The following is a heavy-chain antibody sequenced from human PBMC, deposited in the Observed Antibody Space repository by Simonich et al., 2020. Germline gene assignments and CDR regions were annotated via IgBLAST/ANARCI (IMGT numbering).Heavy chain of an antibody. CDR1: GYTFTGYS. D-gene: IGHD6-13*01. CDR2: NNPNRGGT. Sequence: QVQLVQSGAEVKKPGASVKVSCKASGYTFTGYSMHWVRQAPGQGLEWRGWNNPNRGGTNYAQKFQGRVTMTRDTSISTAYMELSRLRSDDTAVYYCARSHIAAAGTGYFQHWGQGTLVTVSS. CDR3: ARSHIAAAGTGYFQH. V-gene: IGHV1-2*02. J-gene: IGHJ1*01.